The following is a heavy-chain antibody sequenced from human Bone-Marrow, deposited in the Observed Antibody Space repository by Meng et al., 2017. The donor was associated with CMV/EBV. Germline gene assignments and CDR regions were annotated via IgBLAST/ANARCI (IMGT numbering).Heavy chain of an antibody. J-gene: IGHJ4*02. CDR1: GFTFSSYA. V-gene: IGHV3-30*04. Sequence: GESLKISCAASGFTFSSYAMHWVRQAPGKGLEWVAVISYDGSNKYYADSVKGRFTISRDNSKNTLYLRINSLRPEDTGVYYCARPYKPYDSWNGYSYYFDYWGQGALVTVSS. CDR3: ARPYKPYDSWNGYSYYFDY. CDR2: ISYDGSNK. D-gene: IGHD3-3*01.